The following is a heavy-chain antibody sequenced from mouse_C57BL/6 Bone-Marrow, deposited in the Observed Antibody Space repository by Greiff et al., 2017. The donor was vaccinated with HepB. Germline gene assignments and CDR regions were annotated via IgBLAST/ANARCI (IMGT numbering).Heavy chain of an antibody. CDR2: IYPGDGDT. CDR3: ARKGYSNYGFAY. Sequence: VKLMESGPELVKPGASVKISCKASGYAFSSSWMNWVKQRPGKGLEWIGRIYPGDGDTNYNGKFKGKATLTADKSSSTAYMQLSSLTSEDSAVYFCARKGYSNYGFAYWGQGTLVTVSA. CDR1: GYAFSSSW. V-gene: IGHV1-82*01. D-gene: IGHD2-5*01. J-gene: IGHJ3*01.